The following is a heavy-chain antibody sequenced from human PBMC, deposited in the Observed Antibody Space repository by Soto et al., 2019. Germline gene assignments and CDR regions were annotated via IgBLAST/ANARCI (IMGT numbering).Heavy chain of an antibody. CDR1: GLTFSGYV. J-gene: IGHJ5*02. V-gene: IGHV3-23*01. CDR2: ISGNGDST. D-gene: IGHD6-13*01. Sequence: GGSLRLSCAASGLTFSGYVMSWVRQAPGKGLEWVSSISGNGDSTYYTDSVKGRFTISRDNSKNTLYLLMDILRAEDTAVYYSADPVSRGARSHSSSWGQGTQVTVSA. CDR3: ADPVSRGARSHSSS.